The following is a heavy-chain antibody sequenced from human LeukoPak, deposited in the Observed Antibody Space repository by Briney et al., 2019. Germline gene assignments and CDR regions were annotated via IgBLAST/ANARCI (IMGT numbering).Heavy chain of an antibody. CDR3: ARGRTSFDY. V-gene: IGHV4-59*01. CDR2: MSHSGST. D-gene: IGHD4/OR15-4a*01. Sequence: SETLSLTCTVSGGYISSYYLSWIRQPPGKGLEWIGYMSHSGSTNYSPSLKSRVTISLDTSKNQFSLKLTSVTAADTAVYYCARGRTSFDYWGQGTLVTVSS. CDR1: GGYISSYY. J-gene: IGHJ4*02.